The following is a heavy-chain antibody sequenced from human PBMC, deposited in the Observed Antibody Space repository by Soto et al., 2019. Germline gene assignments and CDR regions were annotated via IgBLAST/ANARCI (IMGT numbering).Heavy chain of an antibody. CDR2: INHSGST. V-gene: IGHV4-34*01. J-gene: IGHJ5*02. D-gene: IGHD6-6*01. CDR1: GGSFSGYY. Sequence: NPSETLSLTCAVYGGSFSGYYWSWIRQPPGKGLEWIGEINHSGSTNYNPSLKSRVTISVDTSKNQFSLKLSSVTAADTAVYYCARVSRSSVRWFDPWGQGTLVTVSS. CDR3: ARVSRSSVRWFDP.